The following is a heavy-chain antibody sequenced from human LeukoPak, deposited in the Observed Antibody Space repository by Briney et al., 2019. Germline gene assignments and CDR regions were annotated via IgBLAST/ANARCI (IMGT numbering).Heavy chain of an antibody. CDR3: ARQTGREDYYDSSGYYNWFDP. CDR2: IYPGDSDT. J-gene: IGHJ5*02. Sequence: GESLKISCKGSGYSFTSYWIGWVRQMPGKGLEWMGIIYPGDSDTRYSPSFQGQVTISADKSISTAYLQWSNLKASDTAMYYCARQTGREDYYDSSGYYNWFDPWGQGTLVTVSS. CDR1: GYSFTSYW. V-gene: IGHV5-51*01. D-gene: IGHD3-22*01.